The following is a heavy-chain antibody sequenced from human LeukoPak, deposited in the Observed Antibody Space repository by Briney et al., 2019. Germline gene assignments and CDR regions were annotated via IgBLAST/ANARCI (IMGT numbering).Heavy chain of an antibody. J-gene: IGHJ4*02. CDR1: GYSISSGYY. V-gene: IGHV4-38-2*02. D-gene: IGHD6-19*01. Sequence: SETLSLTCTVSGYSISSGYYWGWIRQPPGEGLEWIGSIYHSGSTYYNPSLKSRVTISVDTSKNQFSLKLSSVTAADTAVYYCASIAVSRVDYWGQGTLVTVSS. CDR3: ASIAVSRVDY. CDR2: IYHSGST.